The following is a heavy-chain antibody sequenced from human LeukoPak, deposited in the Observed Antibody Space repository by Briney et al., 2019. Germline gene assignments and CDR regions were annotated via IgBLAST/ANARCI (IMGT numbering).Heavy chain of an antibody. J-gene: IGHJ5*02. CDR1: GGTFSSYA. V-gene: IGHV1-69*13. D-gene: IGHD3-22*01. Sequence: ASVKVSCKASGGTFSSYAISWVRQAPGQGLEWMGGIIPIFGTANYAQKFQGRVTITADESTSTAYMELSSLRSEDTAVYYCARVLVVVITFGSVAYNWFDPWGQGTLVTVSS. CDR3: ARVLVVVITFGSVAYNWFDP. CDR2: IIPIFGTA.